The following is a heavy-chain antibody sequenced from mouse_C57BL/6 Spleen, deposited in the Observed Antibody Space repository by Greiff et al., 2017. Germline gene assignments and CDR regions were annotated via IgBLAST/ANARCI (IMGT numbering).Heavy chain of an antibody. CDR3: AKNDGYYAWFAY. Sequence: QVQLQQPGPGLVQPSQCLSITCTVSGFSLTSYGVHWVRQSPGKGLEWLGVIWSGGSTDYNAAFVSRLSSTKDNSKSQVFLKMNSLQADDTAIYYCAKNDGYYAWFAYWGQGTLVTVSA. D-gene: IGHD2-3*01. J-gene: IGHJ3*01. CDR2: IWSGGST. CDR1: GFSLTSYG. V-gene: IGHV2-5*01.